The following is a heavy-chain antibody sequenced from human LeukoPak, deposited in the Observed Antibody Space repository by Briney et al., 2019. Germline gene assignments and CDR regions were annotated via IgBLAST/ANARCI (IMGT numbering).Heavy chain of an antibody. CDR3: ARDCSGGSCYGAFDI. Sequence: SQTLSLTCTVSGASIRSGDYYWSWIRQPPGKGLEWTGYIYDSGSTYYNPSLKSRITISVDTSENRFSLKLSSVTATDTAVYYCARDCSGGSCYGAFDIWGQGTMVTVSS. D-gene: IGHD2-15*01. V-gene: IGHV4-30-4*01. CDR1: GASIRSGDYY. CDR2: IYDSGST. J-gene: IGHJ3*02.